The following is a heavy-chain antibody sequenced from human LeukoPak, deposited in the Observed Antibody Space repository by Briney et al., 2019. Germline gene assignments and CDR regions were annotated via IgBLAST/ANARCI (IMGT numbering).Heavy chain of an antibody. CDR3: ASTAVYSSSWYEFDY. J-gene: IGHJ4*02. CDR2: IDPSDSYT. D-gene: IGHD6-13*01. V-gene: IGHV5-10-1*01. CDR1: GYSFTSYW. Sequence: GESLRISCKGSGYSFTSYWISWVRQMPGKGLEWMGRIDPSDSYTNYSPSFQGHVTISADKSISTAYLQWSSLKASDTAMYYCASTAVYSSSWYEFDYWGQGTLVTVSS.